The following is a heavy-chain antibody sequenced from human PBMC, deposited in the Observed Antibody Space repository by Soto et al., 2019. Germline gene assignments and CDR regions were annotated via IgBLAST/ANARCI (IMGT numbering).Heavy chain of an antibody. D-gene: IGHD3-22*01. J-gene: IGHJ3*02. Sequence: SGPTLVKPTQTLTLTCTFSGFSLSTSGVGVGWIRQPPGKALEWLALIYWDDDKRYSPSLKSRLTITKDTSKNQVVLTMTNMDPVDTATYYCARPTRYYYDSSGYYYDAFDIWGQGTMVTVSS. V-gene: IGHV2-5*02. CDR1: GFSLSTSGVG. CDR3: ARPTRYYYDSSGYYYDAFDI. CDR2: IYWDDDK.